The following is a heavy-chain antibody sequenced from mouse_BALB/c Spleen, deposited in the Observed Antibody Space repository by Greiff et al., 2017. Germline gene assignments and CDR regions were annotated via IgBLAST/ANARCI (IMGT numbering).Heavy chain of an antibody. Sequence: EVKLVESGGGLVQPGGSMKLSCVASGFTFSNYWMNWVRQSPEKGLEWVAEIRLKSNNYATHYAESVKGRFTISRDDSKSSVYLQMNNLRAEDTGIYYCTRRRWDYYAMDYWGQGTSVTVSS. J-gene: IGHJ4*01. V-gene: IGHV6-6*02. CDR1: GFTFSNYW. CDR3: TRRRWDYYAMDY. CDR2: IRLKSNNYAT. D-gene: IGHD2-3*01.